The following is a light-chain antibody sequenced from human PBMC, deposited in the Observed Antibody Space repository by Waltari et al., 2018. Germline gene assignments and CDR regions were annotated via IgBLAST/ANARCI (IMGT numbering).Light chain of an antibody. CDR3: CSYAGSYTYV. CDR1: SSDFGAYHY. CDR2: DVS. J-gene: IGLJ1*01. Sequence: QSALTQPRSVSGSPGQSVPISCTGTSSDFGAYHYVTWYQQHPGKAPNLMIYDVSKRPSGVPDRSSGSKSGNTASLTISGLQAEDEADYYCCSYAGSYTYVFGTGTKVTVL. V-gene: IGLV2-11*01.